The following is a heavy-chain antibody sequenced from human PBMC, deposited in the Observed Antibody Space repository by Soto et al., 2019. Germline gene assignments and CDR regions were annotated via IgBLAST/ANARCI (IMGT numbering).Heavy chain of an antibody. CDR2: IIPIFGTA. CDR3: ARGRGYSYGHQDAFDI. D-gene: IGHD5-18*01. V-gene: IGHV1-69*13. Sequence: SVKVSCKASGGTFSSYAISWMRQAPGQGLEWMGGIIPIFGTANYAQKFQGRVTITADESTSTTYMELSSLRSEDTAVYYCARGRGYSYGHQDAFDIWGQGTMVTVSS. J-gene: IGHJ3*02. CDR1: GGTFSSYA.